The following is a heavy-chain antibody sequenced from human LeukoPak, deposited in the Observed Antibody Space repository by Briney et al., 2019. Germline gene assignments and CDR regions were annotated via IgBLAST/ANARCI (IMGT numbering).Heavy chain of an antibody. J-gene: IGHJ6*02. CDR2: INHSGST. CDR1: GGSFSAYY. Sequence: PSETLSLTCTVSGGSFSAYYWSWIRQPPGKGLEWIGEINHSGSTNYNPSLESRVTISADTSKNQFSLKLSSVTAADTAVYYCARGPSCSSASCYGQYYYYYGMDVWGQGTTVTVSS. D-gene: IGHD2-2*01. CDR3: ARGPSCSSASCYGQYYYYYGMDV. V-gene: IGHV4-34*01.